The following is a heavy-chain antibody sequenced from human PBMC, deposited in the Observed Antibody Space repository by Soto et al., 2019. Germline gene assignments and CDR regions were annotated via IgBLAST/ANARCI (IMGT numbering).Heavy chain of an antibody. D-gene: IGHD6-6*01. J-gene: IGHJ6*02. CDR3: ARELHSSSSYGMDV. CDR1: GFTFSSYA. V-gene: IGHV3-30-3*01. Sequence: GGSLRLSCVASGFTFSSYAMHWVRQAPGKGLEWVAVISYDGGNKYYADSVKGRFTISRDNSKNTLYLQMNSLRAEDTAGYYGARELHSSSSYGMDVWGQGTTVTVSS. CDR2: ISYDGGNK.